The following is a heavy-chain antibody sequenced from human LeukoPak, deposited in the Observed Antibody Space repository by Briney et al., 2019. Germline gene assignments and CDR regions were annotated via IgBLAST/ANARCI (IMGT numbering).Heavy chain of an antibody. D-gene: IGHD3-10*01. V-gene: IGHV3-53*01. CDR1: GFTFSGNY. CDR2: IYAGGST. J-gene: IGHJ4*02. Sequence: PGGXXRLSCAASGFTFSGNYMSWVRQAPGKGLEWVSVIYAGGSTYYSDSVRGRFTISRDNSKNTLYLQMNSLRAEDTAVFYCARTKVRGGYFDYWGQGTLVTVSS. CDR3: ARTKVRGGYFDY.